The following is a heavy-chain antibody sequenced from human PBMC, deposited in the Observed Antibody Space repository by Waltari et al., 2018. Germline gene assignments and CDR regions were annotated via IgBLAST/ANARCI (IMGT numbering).Heavy chain of an antibody. CDR2: IRSKAYGGTT. CDR3: TRGPVAIFGFVMPFEH. D-gene: IGHD3-3*01. Sequence: EVQLVESGGGLVQPGRSLRLSCAVSGFTFGDYAMSWGRQAPGQGLEWVGLIRSKAYGGTTEYAASVKGRFTISRDDSKSIAFLQMNSLQTDDTAVYYCTRGPVAIFGFVMPFEHWGQGTLVTVTS. V-gene: IGHV3-49*04. CDR1: GFTFGDYA. J-gene: IGHJ4*02.